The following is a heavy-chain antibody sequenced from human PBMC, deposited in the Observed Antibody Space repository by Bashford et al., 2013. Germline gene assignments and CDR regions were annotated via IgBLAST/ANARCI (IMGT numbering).Heavy chain of an antibody. CDR2: INPNPNSGAT. V-gene: IGHV1-2*02. J-gene: IGHJ3*01. D-gene: IGHD1-26*01. CDR3: ARDGPVVGVWNAFDV. Sequence: WVRQAPGQGLEWMGWINPNPNSGATKYAEMFQGRVTMTTDTSTSTAYMELSSLRSDDTAVYFCARDGPVVGVWNAFDVWGQGTVVTVSS.